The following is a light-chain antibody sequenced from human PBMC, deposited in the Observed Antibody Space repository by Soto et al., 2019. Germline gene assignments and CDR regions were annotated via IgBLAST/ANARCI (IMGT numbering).Light chain of an antibody. J-gene: IGKJ5*01. Sequence: DIVLTQSPGTLALSPGERATLSCRASQSVNSRLAWYQHKPGQAPRLLISGASNRASGIPARFSAWGSRTDFTLTISRVDPADFAFYYCQQYFTSPITFGQGTRLEIK. CDR1: QSVNSR. CDR2: GAS. CDR3: QQYFTSPIT. V-gene: IGKV3-20*01.